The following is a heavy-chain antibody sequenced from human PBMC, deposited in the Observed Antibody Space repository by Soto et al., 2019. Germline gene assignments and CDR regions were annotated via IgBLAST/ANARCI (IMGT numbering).Heavy chain of an antibody. Sequence: VQLVESGGGVVQPGRSLRLSCAASGFTFSDYAMHWVRQAPGKGLEWVAVVSHDGRNTHYADSVKGRFTISSDSSENRVSQEMTSLRAEETAVYYCAKGGRQWLVTSDFNYWGQGALVTVSS. D-gene: IGHD6-19*01. CDR2: VSHDGRNT. V-gene: IGHV3-30*18. CDR1: GFTFSDYA. CDR3: AKGGRQWLVTSDFNY. J-gene: IGHJ4*02.